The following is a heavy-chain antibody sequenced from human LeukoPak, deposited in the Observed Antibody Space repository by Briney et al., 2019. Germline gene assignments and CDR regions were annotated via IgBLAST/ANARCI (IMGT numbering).Heavy chain of an antibody. CDR1: GYTFTGYY. Sequence: ASVKVSCKASGYTFTGYYMHWVRQAPGQGLEWMGWINPNSGGTNYAQKFQGRVTMTRDTSISTAYMELSRLRSDDTAVYYCARVGSGSYYNGGNWFDPWGQGTLVTVSS. CDR3: ARVGSGSYYNGGNWFDP. V-gene: IGHV1-2*02. CDR2: INPNSGGT. D-gene: IGHD3-10*01. J-gene: IGHJ5*02.